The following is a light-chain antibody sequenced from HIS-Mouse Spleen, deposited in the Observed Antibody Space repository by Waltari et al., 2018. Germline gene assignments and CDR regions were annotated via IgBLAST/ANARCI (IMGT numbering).Light chain of an antibody. J-gene: IGLJ2*01. V-gene: IGLV2-11*01. CDR1: SSDVGGYNH. CDR2: DVS. Sequence: QSALTQPRSVSGSPGPSVTISCTGTSSDVGGYNHVSWYQQHPGKAPKLMIYDVSKRPSGVPDRFSGSKSGNTASLTISGLQAEDEADYYCCSYAGSYTLVFGGGTKLTVL. CDR3: CSYAGSYTLV.